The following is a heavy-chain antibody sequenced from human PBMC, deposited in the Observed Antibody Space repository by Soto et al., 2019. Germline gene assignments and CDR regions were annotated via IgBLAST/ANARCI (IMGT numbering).Heavy chain of an antibody. D-gene: IGHD4-4*01. CDR2: INPNSGGT. Sequence: ASVKVSCKASGYIFTDYYMHWVRQAPGQELGWMGRINPNSGGTNYAQKFQGRVTMTRDTSISTAYTELSSLRSEDMATYYCARDWDYSNYVVYWGQGTLVTVSS. CDR3: ARDWDYSNYVVY. V-gene: IGHV1-2*06. J-gene: IGHJ4*02. CDR1: GYIFTDYY.